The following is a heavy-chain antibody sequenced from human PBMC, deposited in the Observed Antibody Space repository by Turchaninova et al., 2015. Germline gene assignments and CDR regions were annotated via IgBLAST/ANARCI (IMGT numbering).Heavy chain of an antibody. V-gene: IGHV3-23*04. J-gene: IGHJ4*02. CDR1: GFTFGRDA. CDR2: IGGSGIST. D-gene: IGHD1-26*01. CDR3: AKRGLGSTHWATFDH. Sequence: EVQLVESGGGVVQPGGCLILSCAASGFTFGRDAMSGVRQAPGKGLQWVSVIGGSGISTYYADSVKGRFTISRDDSKNTLYLQMNSLRADDTAVYYCAKRGLGSTHWATFDHWGQGTLVTASS.